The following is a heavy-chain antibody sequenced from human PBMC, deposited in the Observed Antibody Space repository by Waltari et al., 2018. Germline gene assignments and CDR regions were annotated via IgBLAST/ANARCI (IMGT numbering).Heavy chain of an antibody. CDR1: GYTFTDHY. D-gene: IGHD3-22*01. CDR2: MNPNTGGT. Sequence: QVQLVQSGAEVKKPGASVKVSCKASGYTFTDHYMHWVRQAPGQGLEWMGWMNPNTGGTNYAQKFQGRVTMTRDTSISAAYMELSGLRSDDTAVFYCARGPPITVVITTNWFDPWGQGTLVTVSS. V-gene: IGHV1-2*02. J-gene: IGHJ5*02. CDR3: ARGPPITVVITTNWFDP.